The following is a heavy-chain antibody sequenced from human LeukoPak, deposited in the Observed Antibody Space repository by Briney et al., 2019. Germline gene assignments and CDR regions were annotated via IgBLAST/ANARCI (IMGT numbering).Heavy chain of an antibody. J-gene: IGHJ3*01. V-gene: IGHV4-4*09. CDR1: GSISSYY. Sequence: SETLSLTCTVSGSISSYYWSWIRQPPGKGLEWIGYIYTSGTTNYNPALKSRVTISVDTSKNQFSLDLSSVTAADSAVYYCARQKCTSASCLTKNAFDVWGQGTMVTVSS. D-gene: IGHD2-2*01. CDR2: IYTSGTT. CDR3: ARQKCTSASCLTKNAFDV.